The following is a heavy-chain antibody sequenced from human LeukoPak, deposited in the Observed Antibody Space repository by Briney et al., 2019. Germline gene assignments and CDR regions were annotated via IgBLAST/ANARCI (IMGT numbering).Heavy chain of an antibody. CDR1: GFTFSGYA. D-gene: IGHD5-24*01. Sequence: PGGSLRLSCAASGFTFSGYAMSWVRQAPGKGLEWVSLISGSDGGTYYADSVKGRFTIFRDNSKNTQYLQMDSLRAEDTAVYYCAKTGTEDGYNIYFDHWGQGTLVTVSS. J-gene: IGHJ4*02. CDR3: AKTGTEDGYNIYFDH. CDR2: ISGSDGGT. V-gene: IGHV3-23*01.